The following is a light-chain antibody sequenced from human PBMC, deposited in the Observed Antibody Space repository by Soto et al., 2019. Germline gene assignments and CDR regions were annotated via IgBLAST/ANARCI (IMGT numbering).Light chain of an antibody. CDR3: AAWDDSLNGVV. CDR1: SSNIGSNT. J-gene: IGLJ2*01. Sequence: QSVLTQPPSASGTPGQRVTISCSGSSSNIGSNTVNWYQQLPGTAPKLLIYSNNQRPSRVPDRFSGSKSRTSASLAISGLQSEDEADYYCAAWDDSLNGVVFGGGTKLTVL. V-gene: IGLV1-44*01. CDR2: SNN.